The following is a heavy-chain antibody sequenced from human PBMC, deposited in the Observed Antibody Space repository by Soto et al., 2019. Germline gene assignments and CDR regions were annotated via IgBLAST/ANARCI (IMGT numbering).Heavy chain of an antibody. CDR2: IYSGGST. D-gene: IGHD3-22*01. J-gene: IGHJ4*02. CDR1: GFTVSSNY. Sequence: EVQLVESGGGLVQPGGSLRLSRAASGFTVSSNYMSWVRQAPGKGLEWVSVIYSGGSTYYADSVKGRFTISRDNSKNTLYLQMNSLRAEDTAVYYCARASRNYYDSSGYLYYFDYWGQGTLVTVSS. V-gene: IGHV3-66*01. CDR3: ARASRNYYDSSGYLYYFDY.